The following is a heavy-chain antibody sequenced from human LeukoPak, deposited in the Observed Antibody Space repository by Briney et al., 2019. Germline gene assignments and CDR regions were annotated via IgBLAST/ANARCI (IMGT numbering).Heavy chain of an antibody. CDR2: ISTYNGNT. J-gene: IGHJ4*02. Sequence: ASVKVSCKASGYTFTTFGITWVRQAPGQGVEWMGWISTYNGNTNYAQNLQGRVTMTTDTSTSTAYMELRSLTSDDTAVYYCARVGADCSDGNCYWGQGTLVTVSS. V-gene: IGHV1-18*01. CDR1: GYTFTTFG. D-gene: IGHD2-15*01. CDR3: ARVGADCSDGNCY.